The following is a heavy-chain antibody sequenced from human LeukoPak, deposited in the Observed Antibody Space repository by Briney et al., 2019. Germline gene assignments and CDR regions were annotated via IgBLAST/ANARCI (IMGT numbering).Heavy chain of an antibody. CDR3: ARGDRNWDFDF. CDR1: GFTFSSYW. CDR2: INSDGSST. V-gene: IGHV3-74*01. J-gene: IGHJ4*02. Sequence: GGSLRLSCAASGFTFSSYWMHWVRQAPGKGLVWVSRINSDGSSTSYADSVKGRFTVSRDNAQNTLYLQMNSLRAEDTAVYYCARGDRNWDFDFWGQGTPVTVSS. D-gene: IGHD1-1*01.